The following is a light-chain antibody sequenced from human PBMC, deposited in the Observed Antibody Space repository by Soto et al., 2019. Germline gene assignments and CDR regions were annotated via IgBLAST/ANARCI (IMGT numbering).Light chain of an antibody. V-gene: IGKV3-11*01. Sequence: EVVLTQSPGTLSLSRGERATLSCRASERIYSAYLAWYQQKPGQAPRLLIYDASNRATGIPARFSGSGSGTDFTLTISSLEPEDFAVYYCQQRYNWPPITFGQGTRLEIK. CDR1: ERIYSAY. J-gene: IGKJ5*01. CDR3: QQRYNWPPIT. CDR2: DAS.